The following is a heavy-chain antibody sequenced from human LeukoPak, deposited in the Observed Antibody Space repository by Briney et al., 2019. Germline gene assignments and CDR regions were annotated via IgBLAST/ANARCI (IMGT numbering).Heavy chain of an antibody. D-gene: IGHD6-13*01. CDR3: ARSRIAAAGYDAFDI. V-gene: IGHV5-51*01. CDR2: IYPGDSDT. CDR1: GYSFTSYW. J-gene: IGHJ3*02. Sequence: GESLKISCKGSGYSFTSYWIGWVRQMPGKGLEWMGIIYPGDSDTRYSPSFQGQVTISADKSISTAYLQWGSLKASDTAMYYCARSRIAAAGYDAFDIWGQGTMVTVSS.